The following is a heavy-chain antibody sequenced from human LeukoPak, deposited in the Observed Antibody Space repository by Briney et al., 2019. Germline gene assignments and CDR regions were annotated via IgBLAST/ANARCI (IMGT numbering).Heavy chain of an antibody. CDR3: AGDPTGGVPAATSDY. D-gene: IGHD2-2*01. CDR2: ISSSSSYI. V-gene: IGHV3-21*01. J-gene: IGHJ4*02. CDR1: GFTFSSYS. Sequence: NPGGSLRLSCAASGFTFSSYSMNWVRQAPGKGLEWVSSISSSSSYIYYADSVKGRFTISRDNAKNSLYLQMNSLRAEDTAVYYCAGDPTGGVPAATSDYWGQGTLVTVSS.